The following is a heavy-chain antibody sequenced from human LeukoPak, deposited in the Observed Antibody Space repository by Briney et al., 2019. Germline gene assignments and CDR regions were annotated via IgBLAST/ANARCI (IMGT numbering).Heavy chain of an antibody. D-gene: IGHD4-17*01. J-gene: IGHJ4*02. CDR1: GGSISSYY. V-gene: IGHV4-59*08. CDR3: ARHAAVTKVRGPFDY. CDR2: IYYSGST. Sequence: PSETLSLTCTVSGGSISSYYWSWIRQPPGKGLEWIGYIYYSGSTNYNPSLKSRVTISVDTSKNQFSLKLSSVTAADTAVYYCARHAAVTKVRGPFDYWGQGTLVTVSS.